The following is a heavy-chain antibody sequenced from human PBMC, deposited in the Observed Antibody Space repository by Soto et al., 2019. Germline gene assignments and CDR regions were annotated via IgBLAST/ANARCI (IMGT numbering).Heavy chain of an antibody. CDR3: ARGIHYYDSSGYFEESFDY. CDR2: IHYSGST. CDR1: GGSVSSGNYY. Sequence: QVQLQESGPGLVKPSETLSLTCTVSGGSVSSGNYYWSWIRQPPGKGLEWIGYIHYSGSTNYNPSLKSRVTISVETSKNQFSLRLSSVTAADTAVYYWARGIHYYDSSGYFEESFDYWGQGTLVTVSS. D-gene: IGHD3-22*01. J-gene: IGHJ4*02. V-gene: IGHV4-61*01.